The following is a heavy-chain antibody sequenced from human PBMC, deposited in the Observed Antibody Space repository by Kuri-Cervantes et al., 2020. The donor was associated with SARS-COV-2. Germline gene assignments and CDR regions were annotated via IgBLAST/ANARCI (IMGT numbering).Heavy chain of an antibody. D-gene: IGHD4-17*01. Sequence: GESLKIPCKGSGYSFTSYWIGWVRQMPGKGLEWMGIIYPGDSDTRYSPSFQGQVIISADKSISTAFLQWSSLKASDTAMYYCARRAYGEQVDYYYMDVWGKGTTVTVSS. J-gene: IGHJ6*03. CDR2: IYPGDSDT. CDR1: GYSFTSYW. CDR3: ARRAYGEQVDYYYMDV. V-gene: IGHV5-51*01.